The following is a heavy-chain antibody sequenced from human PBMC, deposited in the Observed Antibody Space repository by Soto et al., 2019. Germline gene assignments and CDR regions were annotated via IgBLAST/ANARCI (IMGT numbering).Heavy chain of an antibody. Sequence: QVQLVQSGAEVKKPGSSVKVSCKASGGTFSSYAISWVRQAPGQGLEWMGGIIPIFGTANYAQKFQGRVTITADESTSTAYMELSSLRSEDRAVYYCAREEAYCGGDCYSDYWGQGALVTVSS. CDR2: IIPIFGTA. D-gene: IGHD2-21*02. J-gene: IGHJ4*02. CDR3: AREEAYCGGDCYSDY. V-gene: IGHV1-69*12. CDR1: GGTFSSYA.